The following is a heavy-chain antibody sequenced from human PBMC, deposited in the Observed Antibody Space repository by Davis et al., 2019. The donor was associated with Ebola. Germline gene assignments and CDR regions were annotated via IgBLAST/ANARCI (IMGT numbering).Heavy chain of an antibody. CDR2: IYYDGSNE. V-gene: IGHV3-30*04. Sequence: GGSLRLSCAASGFTFSSYAMHWVRQAPGKGLEWVAVIYYDGSNEYYADSVKGRFTISRDNSKNTLYLQMNSLRAEDTAVYYCARLLTDYQRGRSMIVVVPEEGSDYWGQGTLVTVSS. J-gene: IGHJ4*02. D-gene: IGHD3-22*01. CDR1: GFTFSSYA. CDR3: ARLLTDYQRGRSMIVVVPEEGSDY.